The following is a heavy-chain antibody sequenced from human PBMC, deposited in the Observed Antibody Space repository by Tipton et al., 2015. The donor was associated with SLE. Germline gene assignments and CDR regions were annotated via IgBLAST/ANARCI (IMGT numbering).Heavy chain of an antibody. CDR2: IFPTDSDT. V-gene: IGHV5-51*01. Sequence: QLVQSGAEVKKPGESLKISCTVSGYPFANFWISWVRQTPEKGLEWMGFIFPTDSDTKYSPSFEGQVTISAEKSTNTAYLQWNSLKTSDSAMYYCARDQASLGLALWGPGSLVTVSS. CDR3: ARDQASLGLAL. CDR1: GYPFANFW. J-gene: IGHJ4*02. D-gene: IGHD7-27*01.